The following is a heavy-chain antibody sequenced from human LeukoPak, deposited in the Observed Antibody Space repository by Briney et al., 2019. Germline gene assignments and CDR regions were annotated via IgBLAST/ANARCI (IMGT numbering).Heavy chain of an antibody. D-gene: IGHD6-19*01. CDR1: GFTFSSYA. Sequence: QSGGPLRLSCAASGFTFSSYAMSWVRQAPGKGLEWVSAISGSGGSTYYADSVKGRLTISRDNSKTTLYLQMNSLRAEDTAVYYCAKELAVAAAFDYWGQGTLVTVSS. CDR2: ISGSGGST. V-gene: IGHV3-23*01. CDR3: AKELAVAAAFDY. J-gene: IGHJ4*02.